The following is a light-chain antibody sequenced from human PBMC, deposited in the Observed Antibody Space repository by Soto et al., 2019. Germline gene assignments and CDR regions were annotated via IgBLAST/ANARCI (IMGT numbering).Light chain of an antibody. Sequence: QSVLTQPPSVSGAPGQRVTISCTGSSSNIGAGYDVHWYQQPPGTAPRLLISTNNQRPSGVPDRFSGSRSGTSASLAISGLQSEDEADYYCAAWDDRLNGPSYVFGTGTKVTVL. CDR2: TNN. V-gene: IGLV1-44*01. CDR1: SSNIGAGYD. CDR3: AAWDDRLNGPSYV. J-gene: IGLJ1*01.